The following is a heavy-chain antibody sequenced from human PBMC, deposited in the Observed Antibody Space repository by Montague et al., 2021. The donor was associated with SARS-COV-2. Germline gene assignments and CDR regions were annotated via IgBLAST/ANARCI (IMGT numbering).Heavy chain of an antibody. Sequence: TLSLTCTVSGGSISSGGYYWSWLRQHPGKGLEWIGYIYYSGSTYYNPSLKSRVTISVARSKNQFSLTLSSVTAADTAVYYCARDGRRTTVTPGGVITLHYFDYWGQGTLVTVSS. CDR1: GGSISSGGYY. J-gene: IGHJ4*02. D-gene: IGHD4-17*01. CDR2: IYYSGST. V-gene: IGHV4-31*03. CDR3: ARDGRRTTVTPGGVITLHYFDY.